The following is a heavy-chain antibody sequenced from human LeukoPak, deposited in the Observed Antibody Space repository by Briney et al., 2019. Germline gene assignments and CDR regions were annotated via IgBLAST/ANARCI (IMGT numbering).Heavy chain of an antibody. V-gene: IGHV1-69*05. CDR1: GGTFSSYA. Sequence: SVKVSCKASGGTFSSYAISWVRQAPGQGLEWMGGIIPIFGTANYAQKFQGRDTRTRNTSISTAYMELSSLRSEDTAVYYCAAEPYYYDSSGYLMDVWGQGTTVTVSS. CDR2: IIPIFGTA. J-gene: IGHJ6*02. CDR3: AAEPYYYDSSGYLMDV. D-gene: IGHD3-22*01.